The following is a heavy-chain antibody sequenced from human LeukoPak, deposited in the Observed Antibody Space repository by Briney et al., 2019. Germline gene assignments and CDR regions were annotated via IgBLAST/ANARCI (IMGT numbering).Heavy chain of an antibody. D-gene: IGHD3-22*01. CDR3: ARPLRSSGYHCFDY. V-gene: IGHV3-48*01. CDR2: ITGSSSTI. J-gene: IGHJ4*02. CDR1: GFTFSTYS. Sequence: GGSLRLSCAASGFTFSTYSMNWVRQAPGKGLEWISYITGSSSTIHYADSVKGRFTISRDNAKNSLYLQMNSLRAEDTAVYYCARPLRSSGYHCFDYWGQGTLVTVSS.